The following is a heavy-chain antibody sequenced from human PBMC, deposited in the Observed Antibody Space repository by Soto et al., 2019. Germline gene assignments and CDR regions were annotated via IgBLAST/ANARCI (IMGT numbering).Heavy chain of an antibody. D-gene: IGHD3-3*01. CDR3: AKGVAGWYYFDY. J-gene: IGHJ4*02. CDR1: GFTFDDSA. Sequence: EVQLVESGGGLVQPGRSLRLSCAASGFTFDDSAMHWVRQAPGKGLEWVSGISWNSGTTGYADSVKGRFTISRDNAKNCLYLHMNSLRAEDTALYYCAKGVAGWYYFDYWGQGTLVTVSS. V-gene: IGHV3-9*01. CDR2: ISWNSGTT.